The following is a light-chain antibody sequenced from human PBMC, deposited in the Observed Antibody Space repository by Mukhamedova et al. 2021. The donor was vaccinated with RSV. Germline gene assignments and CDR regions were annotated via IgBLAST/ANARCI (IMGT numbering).Light chain of an antibody. CDR3: QQYDSNPLT. J-gene: IGKJ4*01. CDR2: KAS. V-gene: IGKV1-5*03. Sequence: WYQRRVHGKAPKLLIYKASTLESGVPSRFSGSGSGTEFTLTVSSLQHDDFATYYCQQYDSNPLTFGGGTKVEIK.